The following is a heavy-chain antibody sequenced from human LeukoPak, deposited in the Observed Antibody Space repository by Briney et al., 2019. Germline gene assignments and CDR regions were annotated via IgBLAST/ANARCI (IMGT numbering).Heavy chain of an antibody. Sequence: PGGSLRLSCAASGFTFSSYWMSWIRQPPGKGLEWIGEINHSGSTNYNPSLKSRVTISVDTSKNQFSLKLSSVTAADTAVYYCARGPYGGFDYWGQGTLVTVSS. V-gene: IGHV4-34*01. CDR1: GFTFSSYW. D-gene: IGHD3-10*01. J-gene: IGHJ4*02. CDR2: INHSGST. CDR3: ARGPYGGFDY.